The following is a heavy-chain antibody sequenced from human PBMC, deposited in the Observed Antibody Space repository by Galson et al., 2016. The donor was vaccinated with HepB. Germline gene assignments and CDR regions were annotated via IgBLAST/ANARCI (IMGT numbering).Heavy chain of an antibody. CDR1: AGTINTHGYF. V-gene: IGHV4-39*01. CDR2: VSYTGKN. Sequence: SETLSLTCTASAGTINTHGYFWSWIRQSPGKGLEWIGSVSYTGKNYYNTSLKNRVIISGDLSLSLSSVTAADTAVYYCARCWGVMVPAATTYTWFDPWGQGTLVTVSS. CDR3: ARCWGVMVPAATTYTWFDP. J-gene: IGHJ5*02. D-gene: IGHD2-2*01.